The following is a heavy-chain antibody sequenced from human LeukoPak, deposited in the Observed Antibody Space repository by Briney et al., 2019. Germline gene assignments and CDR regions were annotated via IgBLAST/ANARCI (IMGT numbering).Heavy chain of an antibody. J-gene: IGHJ3*02. V-gene: IGHV6-1*01. Sequence: SQTLSLTCAISGDSVSSNSAAWNWIRQSPSRGLEWLGRTYYRSKWYNDYAVSVKSRITINPDTSKNQFSLQLNSVTPEDTAVYYCARDLSSMIVVVPDAFDIWGQGTMVTVSS. CDR1: GDSVSSNSAA. CDR2: TYYRSKWYN. D-gene: IGHD3-22*01. CDR3: ARDLSSMIVVVPDAFDI.